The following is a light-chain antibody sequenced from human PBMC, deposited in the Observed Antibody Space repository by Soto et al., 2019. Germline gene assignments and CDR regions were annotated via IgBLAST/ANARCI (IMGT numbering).Light chain of an antibody. V-gene: IGKV4-1*01. J-gene: IGKJ2*01. CDR3: HQYYSAPYT. Sequence: DIVMTQSPDSLAVSLGERATINCKSSRSIFYNSNNKNYLTWYQQKPGQPPKLLISWASTRESGVPDRFSGSGSGTDFTLTISSLRAEDVAVYYCHQYYSAPYTFGQGTKLEIK. CDR1: RSIFYNSNNKNY. CDR2: WAS.